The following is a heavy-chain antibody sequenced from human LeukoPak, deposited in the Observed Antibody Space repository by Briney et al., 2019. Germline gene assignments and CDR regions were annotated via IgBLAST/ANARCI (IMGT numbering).Heavy chain of an antibody. D-gene: IGHD2-15*01. CDR3: ARDLTGCSGGSCYSDAFDI. V-gene: IGHV3-30-3*01. CDR1: GFTFSSYA. Sequence: PGRSLRLSCAASGFTFSSYAMHWVRQAPGKGLGWVAVISYDGSNKYYADSVKGRFTISRDNSKNTLYLQMNSLRAEDTAVYYCARDLTGCSGGSCYSDAFDIWGQGTMVTVSS. J-gene: IGHJ3*02. CDR2: ISYDGSNK.